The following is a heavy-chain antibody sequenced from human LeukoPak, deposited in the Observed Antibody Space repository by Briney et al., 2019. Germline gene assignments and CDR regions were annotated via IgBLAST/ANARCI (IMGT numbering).Heavy chain of an antibody. CDR3: ARESVYYDILTGYSY. J-gene: IGHJ4*02. V-gene: IGHV3-30*04. D-gene: IGHD3-9*01. CDR1: GFTFSSYA. Sequence: GRSLRLSCAASGFTFSSYAMHWVRQAPGKGLEWVAVISYDGSNKYYADSVKDRFTISRDNSKNTLYLQMNSLRAEDTAVYYCARESVYYDILTGYSYWGQGTLVTVSS. CDR2: ISYDGSNK.